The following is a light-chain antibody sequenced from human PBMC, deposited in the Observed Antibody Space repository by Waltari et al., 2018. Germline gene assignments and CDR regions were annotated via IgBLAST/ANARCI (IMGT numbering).Light chain of an antibody. J-gene: IGLJ3*02. V-gene: IGLV4-69*01. CDR2: VNSDGNH. Sequence: QLVLTQSPSASASLGASVKITCTLSSGHSSNIIAWLPQQPEKGPRYVMKVNSDGNHSGGDGIPDRFACAGSWAERYLTVSSLQAEDEADYYCQTGGHGTWVFGGGTKLTVL. CDR1: SGHSSNI. CDR3: QTGGHGTWV.